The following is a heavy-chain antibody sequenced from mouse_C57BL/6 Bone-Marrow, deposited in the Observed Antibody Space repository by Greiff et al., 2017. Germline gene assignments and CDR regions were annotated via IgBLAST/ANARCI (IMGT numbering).Heavy chain of an antibody. Sequence: EVHLVESGGGLVQPKGSLKLSCAASGFSFNTYAMNWVRQAPGKGLEWVARIRSKSNNYATYYADSVKDRFTISRDDSESMLYLQMNNLKTEDTAMYYCVREVYYYGSSSFAYWGQGTLVTVSA. CDR3: VREVYYYGSSSFAY. J-gene: IGHJ3*01. CDR1: GFSFNTYA. V-gene: IGHV10-1*01. CDR2: IRSKSNNYAT. D-gene: IGHD1-1*01.